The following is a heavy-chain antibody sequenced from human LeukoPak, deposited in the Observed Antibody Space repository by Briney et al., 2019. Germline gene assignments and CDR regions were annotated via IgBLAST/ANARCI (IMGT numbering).Heavy chain of an antibody. Sequence: SETLSLTCTVSGGSISSYYWSWIRQPPGKGLEWIGYIFYSGSTNYNPSLKSRVTISVDTSKNQFSLKLSSVTAADTAVYYCANSPWDYGEHDVAFDIWGQGTMVTVSS. V-gene: IGHV4-59*01. CDR1: GGSISSYY. CDR2: IFYSGST. D-gene: IGHD4-17*01. J-gene: IGHJ3*02. CDR3: ANSPWDYGEHDVAFDI.